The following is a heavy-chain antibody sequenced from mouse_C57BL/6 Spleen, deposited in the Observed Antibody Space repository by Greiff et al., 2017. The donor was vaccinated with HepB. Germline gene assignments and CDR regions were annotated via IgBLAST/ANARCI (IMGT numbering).Heavy chain of an antibody. CDR3: ARSTTVVAARYYFDY. D-gene: IGHD1-1*01. V-gene: IGHV1-39*01. J-gene: IGHJ2*01. CDR1: GYSFTDYN. CDR2: INPNYGTT. Sequence: VQLQQSGPELVKPGASVKISCKASGYSFTDYNMNWVKQSHGKSLEWIGVINPNYGTTSYNQKFKGKATLTVDQSSSTAYMQLNSLTSENSAVYYCARSTTVVAARYYFDYWGQGTTLTVSS.